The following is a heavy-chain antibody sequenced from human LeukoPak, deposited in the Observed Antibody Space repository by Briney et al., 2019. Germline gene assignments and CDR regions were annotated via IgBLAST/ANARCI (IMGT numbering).Heavy chain of an antibody. CDR3: ARVGGVGGEPKDYFDY. Sequence: GGSLRLSCAASGLTFSSYAMHWVRQAPGKGLEWVAVISYDGSNKYYADSVKGRFTISGDNSKNTLYLQMNSLRAEDTAVYYCARVGGVGGEPKDYFDYWGQGTLVTVSS. D-gene: IGHD1-14*01. V-gene: IGHV3-30-3*01. J-gene: IGHJ4*02. CDR2: ISYDGSNK. CDR1: GLTFSSYA.